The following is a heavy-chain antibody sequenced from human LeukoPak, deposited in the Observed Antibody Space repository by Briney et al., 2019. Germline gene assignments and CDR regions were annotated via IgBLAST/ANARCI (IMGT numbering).Heavy chain of an antibody. CDR3: AKGPSSGWYRY. V-gene: IGHV3-23*01. CDR1: GFTFSSYA. CDR2: ISGSGGST. D-gene: IGHD6-19*01. J-gene: IGHJ4*02. Sequence: GGSLRLSCAASGFTFSSYAMSRVRQAPGKGLEWVSAISGSGGSTYYADSVKGRFTISRDNSKNTLYLQMNSLRAEDTAVYYCAKGPSSGWYRYWGQGTLVTVSS.